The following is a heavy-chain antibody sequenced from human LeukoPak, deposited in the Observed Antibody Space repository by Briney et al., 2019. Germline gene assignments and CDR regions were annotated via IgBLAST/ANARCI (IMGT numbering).Heavy chain of an antibody. CDR3: AIDLGIVVVPAAHNWCDP. J-gene: IGHJ5*02. D-gene: IGHD2-2*03. V-gene: IGHV1-69*13. CDR1: GGTFSSYA. CDR2: IIPIFGTA. Sequence: ASVKVSCKASGGTFSSYAISWVRQAPGQGLEWVGGIIPIFGTANYAQKFQGRVTITVDESTSTAYMELSSLRSEDTAVYYCAIDLGIVVVPAAHNWCDPWGQGTLVTVSS.